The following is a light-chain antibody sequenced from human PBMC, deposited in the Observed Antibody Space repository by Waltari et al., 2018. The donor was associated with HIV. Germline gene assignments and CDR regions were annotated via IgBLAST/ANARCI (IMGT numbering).Light chain of an antibody. Sequence: QSALTQPASVSGSPGQSITISCTGTSSDVGAYDSVSWFQQHPGKAPKLLIYDVHRRPAGISSRFAGSKSGNTASLTISGLQGDDEAAYYCSSYVSSSYLTLNVIFGGGTKVTVL. J-gene: IGLJ2*01. CDR3: SSYVSSSYLTLNVI. CDR1: SSDVGAYDS. V-gene: IGLV2-14*03. CDR2: DVH.